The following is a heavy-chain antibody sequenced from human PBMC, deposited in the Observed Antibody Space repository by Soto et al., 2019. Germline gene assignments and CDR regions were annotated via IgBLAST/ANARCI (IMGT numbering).Heavy chain of an antibody. CDR2: INAGNGNT. V-gene: IGHV1-3*01. CDR1: GYTLTSYA. CDR3: ARGYNYDFWGVYYYYYGMDV. D-gene: IGHD3-3*01. J-gene: IGHJ6*02. Sequence: GASVKVSCKASGYTLTSYAMHWVRQAPGQRLEWMGWINAGNGNTKYSQKFQGRVTITRDTSASTAYMELSSLRSEDTAVYYCARGYNYDFWGVYYYYYGMDVWGQGTTVTVSS.